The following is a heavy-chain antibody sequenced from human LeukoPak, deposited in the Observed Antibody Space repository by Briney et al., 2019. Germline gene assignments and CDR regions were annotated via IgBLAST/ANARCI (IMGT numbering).Heavy chain of an antibody. CDR3: ARDSHGRRVAVAGSLSY. J-gene: IGHJ4*02. D-gene: IGHD6-19*01. CDR2: ISYDGSNK. Sequence: GRSLRLSCAASGFTFSSYAMHWVRQAPGKGLEWVAVISYDGSNKYYADSVKGRFTISRDNSKNTLYLQMNSLRAEDTAVYYCARDSHGRRVAVAGSLSYWGQGTLVTVSS. CDR1: GFTFSSYA. V-gene: IGHV3-30*04.